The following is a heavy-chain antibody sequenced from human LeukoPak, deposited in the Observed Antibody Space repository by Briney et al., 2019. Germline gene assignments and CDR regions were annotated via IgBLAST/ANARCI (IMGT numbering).Heavy chain of an antibody. D-gene: IGHD3-16*02. CDR2: ISAYNGNT. CDR3: ARSPGEGYGYVWGSYRPYYFDY. J-gene: IGHJ4*02. CDR1: GYTFTSYG. V-gene: IGHV1-18*01. Sequence: ASVKVSCKASGYTFTSYGISWVRQAPGQGLEWMGWISAYNGNTNYAQKLQGRVTMTTDTSTSTAYMELRSLRSDDTAVYYCARSPGEGYGYVWGSYRPYYFDYWGQGTLVTVSS.